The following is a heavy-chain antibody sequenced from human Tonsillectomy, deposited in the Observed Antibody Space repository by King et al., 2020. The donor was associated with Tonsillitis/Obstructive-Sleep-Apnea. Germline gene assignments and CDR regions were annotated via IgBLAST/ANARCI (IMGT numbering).Heavy chain of an antibody. V-gene: IGHV3-48*02. D-gene: IGHD1-26*01. Sequence: VQLVESGGGLVQPGGSLRLSCAASGFTFTTYSMNWVRQAPGKGLEWVSYISSSGSSTIYYADSVKGRFTISRDNAKNSLYLQMNSLRDEDTAVYYCARKMVIVGAHDAFDIWGQGTMVTVSS. J-gene: IGHJ3*02. CDR3: ARKMVIVGAHDAFDI. CDR1: GFTFTTYS. CDR2: ISSSGSSTI.